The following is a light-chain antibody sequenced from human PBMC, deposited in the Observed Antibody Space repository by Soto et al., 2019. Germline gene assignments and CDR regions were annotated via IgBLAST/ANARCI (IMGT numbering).Light chain of an antibody. V-gene: IGKV1-27*01. Sequence: DIPMTQSPPSLSASVGDRVTIACRASQGIGNYLVWYQQKPGKLPKLLIYDASSLQSGVPSRFSGSGSGTDFTLTISRLQPEDVATYYYQKYDSVQSAFGQGTKVEIK. CDR1: QGIGNY. CDR3: QKYDSVQSA. CDR2: DAS. J-gene: IGKJ1*01.